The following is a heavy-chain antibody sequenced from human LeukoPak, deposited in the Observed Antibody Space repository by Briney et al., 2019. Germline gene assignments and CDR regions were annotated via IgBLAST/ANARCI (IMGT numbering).Heavy chain of an antibody. J-gene: IGHJ2*01. CDR3: AKAGYGSGSYYKNWYFDL. D-gene: IGHD3-10*01. V-gene: IGHV3-23*01. Sequence: GGSLRLSCAASGFMFSRYAMIWVRQTPGKGLEWVSAITETGAGTYYADSVKGRFTISRDNSKNTLYLQMNSLRAEDTAVYYCAKAGYGSGSYYKNWYFDLWGRGTLVTVSS. CDR1: GFMFSRYA. CDR2: ITETGAGT.